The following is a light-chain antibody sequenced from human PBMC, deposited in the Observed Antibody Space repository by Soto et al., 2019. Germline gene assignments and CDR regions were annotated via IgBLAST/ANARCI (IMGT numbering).Light chain of an antibody. V-gene: IGLV2-14*01. Sequence: QSVLTQPASVSGSPGQSITISCTGTSSDVGAHNFVSWYQQHPDKAPTLMIYDVSTRPSGVSNRFSGSKSGNTASLTISGLQAEDEADYYCSSFTNSNTLVFGGGTKVTVL. CDR3: SSFTNSNTLV. CDR2: DVS. CDR1: SSDVGAHNF. J-gene: IGLJ3*02.